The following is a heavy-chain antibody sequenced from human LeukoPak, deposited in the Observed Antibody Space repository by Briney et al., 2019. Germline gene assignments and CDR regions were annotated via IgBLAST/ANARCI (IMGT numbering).Heavy chain of an antibody. V-gene: IGHV1-46*01. CDR3: ARVFRYTSGWSYFQH. J-gene: IGHJ1*01. CDR1: GYTFSNYY. Sequence: ASVKVSCKASGYTFSNYYIHWVRQAPGQGLEWMGIIKPRGGSTSYAQKFQGRVTMTRDTSTSTVYMELTRLTSDDTAIYYCARVFRYTSGWSYFQHWGQGTLVTVSS. D-gene: IGHD6-19*01. CDR2: IKPRGGST.